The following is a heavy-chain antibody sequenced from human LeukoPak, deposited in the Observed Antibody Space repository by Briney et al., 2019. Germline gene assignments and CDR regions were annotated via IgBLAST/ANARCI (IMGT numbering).Heavy chain of an antibody. CDR1: GYTFTDSY. V-gene: IGHV1-2*02. J-gene: IGHJ5*02. CDR3: ARVWRTATSGSNWFDP. Sequence: ASVKVSCKASGYTFTDSYMYWVRRAPGQGLEWMGWMNPNSGDTKYAQKFQGRVTMTRDTSISTSYMELSRLRSDDTAVYYCARVWRTATSGSNWFDPWGQGTLVTVSS. D-gene: IGHD6-19*01. CDR2: MNPNSGDT.